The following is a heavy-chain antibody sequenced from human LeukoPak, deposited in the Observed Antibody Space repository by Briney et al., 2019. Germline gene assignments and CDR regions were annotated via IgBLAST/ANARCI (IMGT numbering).Heavy chain of an antibody. CDR2: ISSNGDNT. J-gene: IGHJ4*02. V-gene: IGHV3-64D*06. Sequence: PGGSLRLPCSASGFTFSSYPMHWVRQAPGKGLEYVSAISSNGDNTYYADSVKGRFTISRDNSKDTLYLQMSSLRAEDTAVYYCVKDSGIVATITFDYWGQGTLVTVSS. CDR3: VKDSGIVATITFDY. CDR1: GFTFSSYP. D-gene: IGHD5-12*01.